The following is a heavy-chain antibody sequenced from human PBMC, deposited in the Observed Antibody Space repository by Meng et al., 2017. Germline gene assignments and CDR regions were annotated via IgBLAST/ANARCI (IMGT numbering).Heavy chain of an antibody. V-gene: IGHV3-53*01. Sequence: EVQLVESGGGLIQPGGSLRLSCAASGFTVSSNYMSWVRQAPGKGLEWVSVIYTGGSTHYAGSVKSRFTISRDNSKNTVYFQMNSLRAEDTAVYYCARGSGGFDPWGQGTLVTVSS. CDR2: IYTGGST. CDR3: ARGSGGFDP. D-gene: IGHD3-16*01. J-gene: IGHJ5*02. CDR1: GFTVSSNY.